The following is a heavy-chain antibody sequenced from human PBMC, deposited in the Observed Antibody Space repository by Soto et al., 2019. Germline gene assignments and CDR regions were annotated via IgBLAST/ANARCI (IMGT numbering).Heavy chain of an antibody. Sequence: EVQLVESGGGLVQPGRSLRLSCAASGFTFDDYAMHWVRQAPGKGREWVSGISWNSGSIGYADSVKGRFTISRDNAKSSLYLQMNSLRAEDTALYYCAKGQFRAFDIWGQGTMVTVSS. CDR3: AKGQFRAFDI. CDR2: ISWNSGSI. V-gene: IGHV3-9*01. CDR1: GFTFDDYA. J-gene: IGHJ3*02.